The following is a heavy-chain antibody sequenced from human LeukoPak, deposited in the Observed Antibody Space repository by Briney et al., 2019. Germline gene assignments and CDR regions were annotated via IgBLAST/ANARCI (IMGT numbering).Heavy chain of an antibody. CDR1: VYTFTSYG. Sequence: ASVKVSCKASVYTFTSYGISWVRPAPGQGREWLGWISAYNGDANYAQKFRGRVTMTTDTSTSTAYMELRSLRSDDTAVYYCARDQREAHYYDSSGYYHDAFDIWGQGTMVTVSS. CDR3: ARDQREAHYYDSSGYYHDAFDI. D-gene: IGHD3-22*01. J-gene: IGHJ3*02. CDR2: ISAYNGDA. V-gene: IGHV1-18*01.